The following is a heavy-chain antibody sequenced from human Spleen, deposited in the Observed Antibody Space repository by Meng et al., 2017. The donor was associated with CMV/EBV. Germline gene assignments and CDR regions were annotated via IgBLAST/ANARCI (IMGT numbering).Heavy chain of an antibody. CDR1: GGSISSDNYY. V-gene: IGHV4-39*01. CDR3: ARQSDKGAWFDP. CDR2: IYYSGST. Sequence: GSLRLSCTVSGGSISSDNYYWGWIRQPPGKGLEWIGSIYYSGSTYYNPSLKSRVTISVDTSKNQFSLKLSSVTAADTAVYYCARQSDKGAWFDPWGQGTLVTVSS. J-gene: IGHJ5*02.